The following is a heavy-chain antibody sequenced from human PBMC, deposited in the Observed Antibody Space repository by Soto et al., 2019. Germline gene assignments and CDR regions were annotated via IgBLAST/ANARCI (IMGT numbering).Heavy chain of an antibody. CDR3: AHRKRIIPVAIFFAL. Sequence: SGPTLVNPTQTLTLTCTFSGFSLRTTGEGVGWIRQTPGKALEWLALIYWDADKRYSPSLKNRLTISTDTSESQVVLTMTNMELVNTGIFFFAHRKRIIPVAIFFALWGQGPRFTVSS. V-gene: IGHV2-5*02. CDR1: GFSLRTTGEG. J-gene: IGHJ4*02. D-gene: IGHD6-19*01. CDR2: IYWDADK.